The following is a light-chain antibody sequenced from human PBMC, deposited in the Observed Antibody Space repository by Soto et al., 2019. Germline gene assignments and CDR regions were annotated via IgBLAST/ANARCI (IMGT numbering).Light chain of an antibody. CDR2: TTS. CDR1: QRISRW. V-gene: IGKV1-5*03. CDR3: QHYKDYSWT. Sequence: DIHLTQSPSTLSASVGDRITITCRASQRISRWLAWYRQKPGKAPKLLIYTTSSLESGVPSRFSGSGSATEFTLTISSLQPDDFATYYCQHYKDYSWTFGQGTKVEIK. J-gene: IGKJ1*01.